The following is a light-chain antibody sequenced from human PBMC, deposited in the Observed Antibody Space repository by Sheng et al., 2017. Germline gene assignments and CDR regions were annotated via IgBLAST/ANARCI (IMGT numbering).Light chain of an antibody. J-gene: IGKJ1*01. Sequence: EIVLTQSPATLSLSPGERATLSCRASQSVSSYLAWYQQKPGQAPRLLIYDASNRATGIPARFSGSGSGTDFTLTISSLEPEDFAVYYCQQRSNWPQWTFGQGTEGGN. CDR3: QQRSNWPQWT. CDR2: DAS. CDR1: QSVSSY. V-gene: IGKV3-11*01.